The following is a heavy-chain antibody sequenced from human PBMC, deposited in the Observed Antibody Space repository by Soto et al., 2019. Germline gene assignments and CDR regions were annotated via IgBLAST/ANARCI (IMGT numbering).Heavy chain of an antibody. J-gene: IGHJ4*02. CDR1: GFTVSSNY. Sequence: EVQLVESGGGLIQPGGSLRLSCAASGFTVSSNYMSWVRQAPGKGLEWVSVIYSGGSTYYADSVKGRFTISRDNSKNTLYLQMNSLRAEDTAVYYCARDSSGSYGNYYFDYWGQGTLVTVSS. D-gene: IGHD1-26*01. CDR3: ARDSSGSYGNYYFDY. V-gene: IGHV3-53*01. CDR2: IYSGGST.